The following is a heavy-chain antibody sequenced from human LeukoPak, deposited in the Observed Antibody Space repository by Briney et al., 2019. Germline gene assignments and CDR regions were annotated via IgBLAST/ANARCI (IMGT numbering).Heavy chain of an antibody. CDR1: GGSFSGYY. CDR2: INHSGST. Sequence: SETLSLTSAVYGGSFSGYYWSWIRQPPGKGLEWIGEINHSGSTNYNPSLKSRVTISADTSKNQFSLKLSSVTDADTAVYYCARDSSGYPPSRNFDYWGQGTLLTVSS. V-gene: IGHV4-34*01. D-gene: IGHD3-22*01. J-gene: IGHJ4*02. CDR3: ARDSSGYPPSRNFDY.